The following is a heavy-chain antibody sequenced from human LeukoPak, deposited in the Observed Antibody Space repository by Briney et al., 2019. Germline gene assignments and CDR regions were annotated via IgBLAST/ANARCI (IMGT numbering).Heavy chain of an antibody. CDR3: ARHNPYQLLFPTDDAFDI. CDR2: IYYSGST. V-gene: IGHV4-39*01. J-gene: IGHJ3*02. CDR1: GGSISSSSYY. D-gene: IGHD2-2*01. Sequence: SETLSLTCTVSGGSISSSSYYWGWIRQPPGKGLEWIGSIYYSGSTYYNPSLKSRVTISADTSKNQFSLKLSSVTAADTAVYYCARHNPYQLLFPTDDAFDIWGQGTMVTVSS.